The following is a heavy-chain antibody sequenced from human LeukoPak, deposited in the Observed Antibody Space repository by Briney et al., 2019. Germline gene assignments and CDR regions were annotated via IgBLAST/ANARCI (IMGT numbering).Heavy chain of an antibody. V-gene: IGHV3-30*18. Sequence: GGSLRLSCAVSGFTFSRYGMPWVRQAPGKGLEWLAVISFDGSNEYYSDSVKGRFTISRDNSQNTVFLHMNRLRVEDTAVYFCAKGQENYYETTGNWDSWGQGTLVTVSS. CDR2: ISFDGSNE. CDR3: AKGQENYYETTGNWDS. CDR1: GFTFSRYG. J-gene: IGHJ4*02. D-gene: IGHD3-22*01.